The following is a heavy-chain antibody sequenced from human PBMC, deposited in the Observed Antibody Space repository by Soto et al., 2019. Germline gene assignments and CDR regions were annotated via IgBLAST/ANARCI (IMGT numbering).Heavy chain of an antibody. CDR2: IYYSGST. D-gene: IGHD2-15*01. J-gene: IGHJ3*02. CDR1: GGSISSGDYY. Sequence: QVQLQESGPGLVKPSQTLSLTCTVSGGSISSGDYYWSWIGQPPGKGMEWIGYIYYSGSTYYNPSLNSRVTISVHTSKNQFSLKLSSVTAADTAVYYCARGYCSGGSCYTPDAFDIWGQGTMVTVSS. CDR3: ARGYCSGGSCYTPDAFDI. V-gene: IGHV4-30-4*01.